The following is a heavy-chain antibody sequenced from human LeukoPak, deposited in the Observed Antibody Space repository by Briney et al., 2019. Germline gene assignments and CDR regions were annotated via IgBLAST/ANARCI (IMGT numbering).Heavy chain of an antibody. CDR2: ISASNGDT. Sequence: GASVKVSCKASGYTFTNYGITWVRQAPGQGLEWMGWISASNGDTHYSEKFQDRITVTTDTSTSTAYMELRSLRSDDTAVYYCASSPRKAATPNFDYWGQGTLVTVSS. J-gene: IGHJ4*02. CDR1: GYTFTNYG. D-gene: IGHD2-15*01. V-gene: IGHV1-18*01. CDR3: ASSPRKAATPNFDY.